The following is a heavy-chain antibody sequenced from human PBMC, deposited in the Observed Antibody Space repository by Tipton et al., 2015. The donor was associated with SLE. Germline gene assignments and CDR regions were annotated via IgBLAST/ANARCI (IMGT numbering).Heavy chain of an antibody. CDR3: ARLVVVAAISWFDP. V-gene: IGHV4-34*01. CDR2: INYSGST. CDR1: GGSFSGYY. J-gene: IGHJ5*02. D-gene: IGHD2-15*01. Sequence: TLSLTCAVYGGSFSGYYWSWIRQSPGKGLEWIGEINYSGSTKYNPSLKSRVTISVDASKSQFSLNLSSVTAADTAVYYCARLVVVAAISWFDPWGQGTLVTVSS.